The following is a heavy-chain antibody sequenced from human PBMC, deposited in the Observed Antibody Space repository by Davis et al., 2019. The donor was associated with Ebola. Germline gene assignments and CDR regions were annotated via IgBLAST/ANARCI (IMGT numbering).Heavy chain of an antibody. V-gene: IGHV3-30*18. CDR3: AKGGHITIFGVVPPSPMDV. CDR2: ISYDGSNK. Sequence: PGGSLRLSCAASGFTFSSYGMHWVRQAPGKGLEWAAVISYDGSNKYYADSVKGRFTISRDNSKNTLYLQMNSLRAEDTAVYYCAKGGHITIFGVVPPSPMDVWGKGTTVTVSS. D-gene: IGHD3-3*01. CDR1: GFTFSSYG. J-gene: IGHJ6*04.